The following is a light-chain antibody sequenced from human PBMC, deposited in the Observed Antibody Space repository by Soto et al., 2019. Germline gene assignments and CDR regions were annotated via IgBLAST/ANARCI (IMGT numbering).Light chain of an antibody. V-gene: IGLV2-11*01. CDR2: EVS. CDR3: CSHAGSYTYV. CDR1: SSDVGGYNY. Sequence: QSALTQPRSVSGSPGQSVTISCTGTSSDVGGYNYVSWYQQHPGKAPKVIIYEVSKRPSGGPDRFSGSKAGNTASLTISGLQPEDEADYYCCSHAGSYTYVFGTGTKVTV. J-gene: IGLJ1*01.